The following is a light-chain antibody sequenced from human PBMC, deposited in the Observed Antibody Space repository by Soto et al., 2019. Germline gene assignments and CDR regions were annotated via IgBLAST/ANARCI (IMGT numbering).Light chain of an antibody. J-gene: IGKJ5*01. CDR3: QHSKTNSLPIT. CDR2: TAS. Sequence: DIQMTQSPSSLSASVGDRVTITCRAIQGISTSLAWYQQKPGAAPKLLMYTASSLQDGVPSRFSGSGSGTDFTLTISSLQPEDFATYYCQHSKTNSLPITFGQGTRLEI. CDR1: QGISTS. V-gene: IGKV1-12*01.